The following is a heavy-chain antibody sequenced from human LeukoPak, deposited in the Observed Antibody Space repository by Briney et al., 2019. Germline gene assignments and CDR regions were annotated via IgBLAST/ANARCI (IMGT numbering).Heavy chain of an antibody. CDR2: IIPILGIA. CDR1: GGTFSSYA. D-gene: IGHD4-17*01. V-gene: IGHV1-69*04. J-gene: IGHJ4*02. Sequence: SVKVSCKASGGTFSSYAISWVRQAPGQGLEWMGRIIPILGIANYAQKFPGRVTITADKSTSTAYMELSSLRSEDTAVYYCASALGTVTGYWGQGTLVTVSS. CDR3: ASALGTVTGY.